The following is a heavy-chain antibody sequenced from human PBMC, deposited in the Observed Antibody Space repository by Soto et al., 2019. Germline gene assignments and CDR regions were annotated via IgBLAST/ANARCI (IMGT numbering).Heavy chain of an antibody. CDR1: GYPLTSYA. D-gene: IGHD3-3*01. V-gene: IGHV1-3*01. CDR3: ARGPAGITIFGVAPNWFDR. J-gene: IGHJ5*02. Sequence: VKVSYSDSGYPLTSYAMHWVRQAPAQRLEWMGWINAGNGNTKYSQKFQGRVTITRDTSASTAYVELSSLRSEDTAVYYCARGPAGITIFGVAPNWFDRWGQGTLVTVSS. CDR2: INAGNGNT.